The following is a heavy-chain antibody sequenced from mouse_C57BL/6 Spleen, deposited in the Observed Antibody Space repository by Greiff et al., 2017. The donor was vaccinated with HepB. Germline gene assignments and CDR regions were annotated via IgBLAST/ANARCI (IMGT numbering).Heavy chain of an antibody. CDR1: GYTFTSYW. Sequence: VQGVESGAELVKPGASVKLSCKASGYTFTSYWMHWVKQRPGRGLEWIGRIDPHSGGTKYNEKFKSKATLTVDQPSSTAYMQLSSLTSEDSAVYYCARWEITTRWYFDVWGTGTTVTVSS. D-gene: IGHD2-4*01. V-gene: IGHV1-72*01. CDR3: ARWEITTRWYFDV. J-gene: IGHJ1*03. CDR2: IDPHSGGT.